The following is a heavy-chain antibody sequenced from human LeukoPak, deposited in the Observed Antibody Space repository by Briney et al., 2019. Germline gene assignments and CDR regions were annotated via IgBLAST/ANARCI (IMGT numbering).Heavy chain of an antibody. CDR1: GFTFSSYA. J-gene: IGHJ6*03. V-gene: IGHV3-23*01. Sequence: GESLRLSCAASGFTFSSYAMSWVRQAPGKGLEWVSAISGSGGSTYYADSVKGRFTISRDNSKNTLYLQMNSLRAEDTAVYYCAKAEPQYYYYYYMDVWGKGTTVTVSS. CDR2: ISGSGGST. CDR3: AKAEPQYYYYYYMDV.